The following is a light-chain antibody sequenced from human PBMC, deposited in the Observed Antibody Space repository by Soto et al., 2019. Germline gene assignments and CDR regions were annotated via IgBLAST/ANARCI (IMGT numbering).Light chain of an antibody. J-gene: IGKJ5*01. CDR3: QQYDNLIT. CDR1: QDISNY. CDR2: DAS. Sequence: DIQMTQSPSSLSASVGDRVTITCQASQDISNYLNWYQQTPGKAPKLLIYDASNLETGVPSRFSGSGSGTDFTFTISSLQPEDIVTYYCQQYDNLITFGQGTRLEIK. V-gene: IGKV1-33*01.